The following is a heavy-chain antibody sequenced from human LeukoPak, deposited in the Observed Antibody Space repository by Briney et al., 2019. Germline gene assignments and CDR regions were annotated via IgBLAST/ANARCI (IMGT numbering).Heavy chain of an antibody. CDR2: INQDGSHK. CDR3: ARFRYIGSDLEVFDS. Sequence: GGSLRLSCAASAFTFKNYWLSWVRQAPGKGPEGVAHINQDGSHKYSVDSVKGRFTISRDSARNSLFLQMNGLRAEDTAVYYCARFRYIGSDLEVFDSWGQGTLVTVSS. CDR1: AFTFKNYW. V-gene: IGHV3-7*01. J-gene: IGHJ4*02. D-gene: IGHD5-12*01.